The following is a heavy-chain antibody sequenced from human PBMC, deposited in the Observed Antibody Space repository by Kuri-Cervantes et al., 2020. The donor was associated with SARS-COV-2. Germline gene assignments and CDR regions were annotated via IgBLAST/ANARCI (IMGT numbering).Heavy chain of an antibody. CDR2: TYTSGST. Sequence: LACTVSGGSISSVSNYWSWIRQPAGRGLEWIGYTYTSGSTNYNPSLKSRVTISVDTSKNQFSLKLSSVTASDTAVYYVAVETGEGWFDPWGQGTLVTVSS. CDR3: AVETGEGWFDP. D-gene: IGHD3-16*01. V-gene: IGHV4-61*09. J-gene: IGHJ5*02. CDR1: GGSISSVSNY.